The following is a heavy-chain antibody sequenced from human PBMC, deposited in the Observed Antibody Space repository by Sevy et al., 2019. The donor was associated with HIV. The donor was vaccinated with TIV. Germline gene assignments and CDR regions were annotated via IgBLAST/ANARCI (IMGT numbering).Heavy chain of an antibody. CDR3: ARDLRGGHYYYYYYGMDV. D-gene: IGHD2-21*02. V-gene: IGHV3-21*01. CDR2: ISSSSSYI. CDR1: GFTFSSYS. Sequence: GGSLRLSCAASGFTFSSYSMNWVRQAPGKGLEWVSSISSSSSYIYYADSVMGRFTISRDNAKNSLYLQMNSLRAEDTAVYYCARDLRGGHYYYYYYGMDVWGQGTTVTVSS. J-gene: IGHJ6*02.